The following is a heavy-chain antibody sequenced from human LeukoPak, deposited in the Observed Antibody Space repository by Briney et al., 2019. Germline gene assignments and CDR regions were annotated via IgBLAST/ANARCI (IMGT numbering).Heavy chain of an antibody. CDR1: GXSSSAYG. Sequence: PGGSLRLSCEASGXSSSAYGMHWVRQAPGKGLEWVAVVLADGSNKQYADSVKGRFTISRDNSKNPLNQQLNSVRSEDATVYYCGKGGVSDIGSWYGDYFDYWGQGTLVTVCS. J-gene: IGHJ4*02. V-gene: IGHV3-30*18. CDR2: VLADGSNK. CDR3: GKGGVSDIGSWYGDYFDY. D-gene: IGHD6-13*01.